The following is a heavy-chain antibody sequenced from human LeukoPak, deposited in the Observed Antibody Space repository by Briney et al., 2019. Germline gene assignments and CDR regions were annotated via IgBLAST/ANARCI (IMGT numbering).Heavy chain of an antibody. CDR3: ARGQRITIFGVVTDYGY. Sequence: PSETLSLTCAVYGGSFSGYYWSWIRQPPGKGLEWIGEINHSGSTNYNPSLKSRVTISVDTSKNQFSLKLSSVTAADTAVYYCARGQRITIFGVVTDYGYWGQGTLVTVSS. V-gene: IGHV4-34*01. J-gene: IGHJ4*02. CDR2: INHSGST. CDR1: GGSFSGYY. D-gene: IGHD3-3*01.